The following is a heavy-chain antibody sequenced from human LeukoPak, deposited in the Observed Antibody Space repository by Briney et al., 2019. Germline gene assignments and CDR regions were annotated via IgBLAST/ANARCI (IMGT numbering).Heavy chain of an antibody. CDR1: GFTFAKFA. CDR2: ISGSGGST. J-gene: IGHJ5*02. D-gene: IGHD1-26*01. Sequence: GGSLRLSCAISGFTFAKFAMSWVRQAPGKGLEWVSAISGSGGSTYYADSVKGRFTISRDNSKNTLYLQMNSLRAEDTAVYYCAKDRAWDNWFDPWGQGTLVTVSS. CDR3: AKDRAWDNWFDP. V-gene: IGHV3-23*01.